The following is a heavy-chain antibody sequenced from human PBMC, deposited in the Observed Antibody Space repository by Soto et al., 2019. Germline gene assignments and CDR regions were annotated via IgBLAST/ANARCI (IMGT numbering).Heavy chain of an antibody. CDR2: IIPIFGTA. CDR1: GGTFSSYA. Sequence: QVQLVQSGAEVKKPGSSVKVSCKASGGTFSSYAISWVRQAPGQGLEWMGGIIPIFGTANYAQKFQGRVTNTTDESTSTAYMELSSLRSEDTAVYYCASYDYVWGSYRRDYYYGMDVWGQGTTVTVSS. V-gene: IGHV1-69*01. D-gene: IGHD3-16*02. CDR3: ASYDYVWGSYRRDYYYGMDV. J-gene: IGHJ6*02.